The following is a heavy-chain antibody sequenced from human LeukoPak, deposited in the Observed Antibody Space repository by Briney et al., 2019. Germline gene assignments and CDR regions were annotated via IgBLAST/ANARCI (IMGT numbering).Heavy chain of an antibody. D-gene: IGHD3-10*01. CDR1: GFTFRSYE. CDR3: TGNYYGSGSYADFDY. Sequence: PGGSLRLSCAASGFTFRSYEMNWVRQAPGKGLEWVSYISSSGSTIYYADSVKGRFTISRDNAKNSLYLQMDSLKTEDTAVYYCTGNYYGSGSYADFDYWGQGTLVTVSS. J-gene: IGHJ4*02. CDR2: ISSSGSTI. V-gene: IGHV3-48*03.